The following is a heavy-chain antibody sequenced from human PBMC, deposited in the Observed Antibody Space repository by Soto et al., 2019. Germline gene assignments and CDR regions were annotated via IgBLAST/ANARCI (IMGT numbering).Heavy chain of an antibody. CDR1: GFTFSSYW. CDR2: ISYDGSNK. CDR3: ARGWGDSSSWFDYGMDV. Sequence: PGGSLRLSCAASGFTFSSYWMHWVRQAPGKGLEWVAVISYDGSNKYYADSVKGRFTISRDNSKNTLYLQMNSLRAEDTAVYYCARGWGDSSSWFDYGMDVWGQGTTVTVSS. V-gene: IGHV3-30-3*01. D-gene: IGHD6-13*01. J-gene: IGHJ6*02.